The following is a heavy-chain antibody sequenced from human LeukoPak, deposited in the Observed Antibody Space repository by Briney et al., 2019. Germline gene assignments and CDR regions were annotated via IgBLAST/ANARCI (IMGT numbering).Heavy chain of an antibody. CDR3: ARGYGSGSNWFDP. V-gene: IGHV4-4*07. D-gene: IGHD3-10*01. CDR2: IYSSGST. J-gene: IGHJ5*02. CDR1: GGSISTYY. Sequence: PSETLSLTCTVSGGSISTYYWSWIRQPAGKDLEWIGHIYSSGSTNYNPSLKSRVTMSVDTSKNQLSLELNSVTAADTAVYYCARGYGSGSNWFDPWGQGTLVIVSS.